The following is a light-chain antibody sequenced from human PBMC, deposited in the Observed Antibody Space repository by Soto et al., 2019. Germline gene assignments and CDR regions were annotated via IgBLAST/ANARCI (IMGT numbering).Light chain of an antibody. Sequence: EIVLTQSPATLSLSLGETATLSCRASQSVSNYLAWYQHKPGQAPRLLIYGASNRATGVSARISGSGSGRDFSLTINSLEPEDSAVYYCHQRTNWPSITFGQGTRLEI. J-gene: IGKJ5*01. V-gene: IGKV3-11*02. CDR2: GAS. CDR1: QSVSNY. CDR3: HQRTNWPSIT.